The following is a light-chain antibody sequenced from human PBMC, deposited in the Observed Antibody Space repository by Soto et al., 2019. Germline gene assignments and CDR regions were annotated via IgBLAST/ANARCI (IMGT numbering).Light chain of an antibody. Sequence: EIVLTQSPGTLSLSPGERATLSCRASQSFNSIYLAWYQQKPGQAPRLLIYGASSRATGIPDRFSGSGSGTDFTLTISRLEPEDFAVYYCQQYGDSPFTFGPGTKVDLK. CDR3: QQYGDSPFT. CDR2: GAS. J-gene: IGKJ3*01. CDR1: QSFNSIY. V-gene: IGKV3-20*01.